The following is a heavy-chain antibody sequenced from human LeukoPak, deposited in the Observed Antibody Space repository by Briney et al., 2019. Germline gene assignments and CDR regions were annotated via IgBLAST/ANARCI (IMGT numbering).Heavy chain of an antibody. J-gene: IGHJ4*02. CDR2: ICDSGRTI. Sequence: GGSLRLSCAASGFTFIDYYVSWIRQAPGRGLEWVSYICDSGRTIYYADSVKGRFTISMDNAKNSVYLQLNNLRAEDTAVYYCARDRVGDYDLSGYYDKWGQGTVVTVSS. V-gene: IGHV3-11*01. CDR1: GFTFIDYY. D-gene: IGHD3-22*01. CDR3: ARDRVGDYDLSGYYDK.